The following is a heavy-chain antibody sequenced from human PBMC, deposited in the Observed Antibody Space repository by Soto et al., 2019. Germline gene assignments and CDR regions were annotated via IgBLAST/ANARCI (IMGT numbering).Heavy chain of an antibody. Sequence: GGSLRLSCAASGFTFSNHALSWIRQAPGRGLEWVSAISGSGENTFYTDSVKGRFTISRDNSKNTLWLHMISLRAADTALYYCAKVARGGECCINEFDSWGQGTLVTVSS. J-gene: IGHJ4*02. V-gene: IGHV3-23*01. D-gene: IGHD2-21*01. CDR2: ISGSGENT. CDR1: GFTFSNHA. CDR3: AKVARGGECCINEFDS.